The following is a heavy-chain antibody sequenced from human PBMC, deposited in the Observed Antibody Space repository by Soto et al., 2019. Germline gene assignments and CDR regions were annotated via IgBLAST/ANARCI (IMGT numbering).Heavy chain of an antibody. D-gene: IGHD4-17*01. CDR3: ARDTHDSGDYGLVVDI. CDR2: IIPILGTA. V-gene: IGHV1-69*01. CDR1: GGTFSSYA. J-gene: IGHJ3*02. Sequence: QVQLVQSGAEVKKPGSSVKVSCKASGGTFSSYAISWVRQAPGQGLEWMGGIIPILGTANYAQKFQGRVTITADESTSTAYMALSGLRPEATAMYYCARDTHDSGDYGLVVDIWGQGTMVTVSS.